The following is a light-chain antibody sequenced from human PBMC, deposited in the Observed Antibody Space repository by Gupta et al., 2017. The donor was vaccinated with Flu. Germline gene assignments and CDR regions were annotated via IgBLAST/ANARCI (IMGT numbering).Light chain of an antibody. J-gene: IGKJ2*03. CDR3: QQHYDSPYS. CDR2: GAS. V-gene: IGKV4-1*01. Sequence: DIVMTQSPDSLPVSLGERATINCRSSQSILYSSTNKNYLAWYQQKPGQPPKLLIYGASTRASGVPDRFSGSGSGTDFTLTISSLQAEDVAVYYCQQHYDSPYSFGQGTKLEIK. CDR1: QSILYSSTNKNY.